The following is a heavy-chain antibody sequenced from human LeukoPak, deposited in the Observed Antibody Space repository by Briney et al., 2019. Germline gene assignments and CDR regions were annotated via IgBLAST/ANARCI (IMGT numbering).Heavy chain of an antibody. CDR3: ARDRSDWSTLVYYYGMDV. CDR1: GFTFSRYW. Sequence: PGGSLRLSCAASGFTFSRYWMHWVRQAPGKGLEWVAVISYDGSNKYYADSVKGRFTISRDNSKNTLYLQMNSLRAEDTAVYYCARDRSDWSTLVYYYGMDVWGQGTTVTVSS. J-gene: IGHJ6*02. V-gene: IGHV3-30-3*01. CDR2: ISYDGSNK. D-gene: IGHD1-1*01.